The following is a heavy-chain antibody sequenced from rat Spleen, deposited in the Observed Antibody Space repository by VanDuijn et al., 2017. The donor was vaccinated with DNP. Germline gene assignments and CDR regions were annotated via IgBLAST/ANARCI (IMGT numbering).Heavy chain of an antibody. CDR3: TRRDSSLLLHGFFDY. CDR2: IGSDGGNT. Sequence: EVQLVESGGDLVQPGRSLKLSCVASGFTFSNYWMFWVRQAPGKGLEWLASIGSDGGNTYYPDSVKGRLTISRDNARSILYLQMDSLGSEDTATYYCTRRDSSLLLHGFFDYWGQGVMVTVSS. J-gene: IGHJ2*01. D-gene: IGHD1-1*01. V-gene: IGHV5-31*01. CDR1: GFTFSNYW.